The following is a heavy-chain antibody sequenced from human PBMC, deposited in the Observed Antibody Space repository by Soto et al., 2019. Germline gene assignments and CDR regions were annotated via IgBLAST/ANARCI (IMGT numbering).Heavy chain of an antibody. CDR1: GFTFNNYA. CDR3: AKKYYFGSGSYVFYFDY. V-gene: IGHV3-23*01. CDR2: MSGTAGNT. D-gene: IGHD3-10*01. J-gene: IGHJ4*02. Sequence: EVQLLESGGGLVQPGGSLRLSCAASGFTFNNYAMTWVRQAPGKGLEWVSTMSGTAGNTYYADSVKGRFTISRDNSKNTLYLQMNSLRAEDTAVYYCAKKYYFGSGSYVFYFDYWGQGTLVTVSS.